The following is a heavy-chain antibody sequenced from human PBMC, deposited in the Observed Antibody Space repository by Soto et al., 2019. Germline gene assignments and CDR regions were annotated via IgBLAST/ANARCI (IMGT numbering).Heavy chain of an antibody. CDR1: GFTCSCSA. J-gene: IGHJ4*02. CDR2: IRSKANSYAT. V-gene: IGHV3-73*01. D-gene: IGHD2-2*01. Sequence: PGGALRLSCAASGFTCSCSAMHWVRQASGKGLEWVGRIRSKANSYATAYAASVKGRFTISRDDSKNTAYLQMNSLKTEDTAVYYCTRRSRDGFDYWGQGTLVTVSS. CDR3: TRRSRDGFDY.